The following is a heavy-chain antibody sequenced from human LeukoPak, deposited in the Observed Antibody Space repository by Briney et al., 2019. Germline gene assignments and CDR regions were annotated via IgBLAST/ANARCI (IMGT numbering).Heavy chain of an antibody. CDR2: ISAYNGNT. Sequence: ASVKVSCKASGYTFTSYGISWVRQAPGQGLEWMGWISAYNGNTNYAQKLQGRVTMTTDTSTSTAYMELRSLRSDDTAAYYCARGDSSSWLIGEQNNWFDPWGQETLVTVSS. CDR1: GYTFTSYG. CDR3: ARGDSSSWLIGEQNNWFDP. D-gene: IGHD6-13*01. J-gene: IGHJ5*02. V-gene: IGHV1-18*01.